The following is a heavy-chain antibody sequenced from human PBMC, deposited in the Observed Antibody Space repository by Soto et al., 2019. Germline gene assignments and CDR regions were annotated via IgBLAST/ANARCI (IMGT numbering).Heavy chain of an antibody. CDR3: ARTPETRDWLDP. Sequence: PETLSLTCTVSGASVSSYYWSWVRQPPGKGLEWIGYIYYIGAYNYNPSLKSRVTIPVDTSKNQFSLKLTSVTAADTAVYYCARTPETRDWLDPWGQGTLVTVSS. D-gene: IGHD1-7*01. CDR1: GASVSSYY. CDR2: IYYIGAY. J-gene: IGHJ5*02. V-gene: IGHV4-59*02.